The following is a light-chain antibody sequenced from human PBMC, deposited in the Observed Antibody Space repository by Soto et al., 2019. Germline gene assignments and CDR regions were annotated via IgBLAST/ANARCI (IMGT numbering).Light chain of an antibody. Sequence: DIQLTQSPSFLSASVGDRVTITCRAGQGISSYLAWYQQRPGKAPKLLMYGASTLQSGVPSRFSGSASGTTFTLTINNLQPEDFATYYCQQLINFPWTFGLGPKVE. CDR2: GAS. CDR3: QQLINFPWT. J-gene: IGKJ1*01. CDR1: QGISSY. V-gene: IGKV1-9*01.